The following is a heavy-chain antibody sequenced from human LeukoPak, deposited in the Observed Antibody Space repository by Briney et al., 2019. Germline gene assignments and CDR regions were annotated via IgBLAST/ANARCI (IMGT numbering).Heavy chain of an antibody. D-gene: IGHD1-14*01. V-gene: IGHV1-69*05. Sequence: ASVKVSCKASGGTFRSYAISWVRQAPGQGLEWMGRIIPIFGTANYAQKFQGRVTNTTDESTSTAYMELSSLRSEDTAVYYCARAGLRNYYYYMDVWGKGTTVTVSS. J-gene: IGHJ6*03. CDR3: ARAGLRNYYYYMDV. CDR1: GGTFRSYA. CDR2: IIPIFGTA.